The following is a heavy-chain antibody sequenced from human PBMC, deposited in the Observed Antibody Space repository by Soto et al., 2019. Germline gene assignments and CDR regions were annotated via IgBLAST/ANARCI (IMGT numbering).Heavy chain of an antibody. CDR2: IIGSGRTI. CDR3: ARLPFPWGWFDP. D-gene: IGHD3-16*01. J-gene: IGHJ5*02. Sequence: QVQLVESGGGLVKPGGSLRLSCAASGIVFSDYMSWVRQAPGKGLEWLSYIIGSGRTIYSADSVKGRFTISRDNATNSLYPQMNNVRTEDKAVYYCARLPFPWGWFDPWGQGTLVTVSS. CDR1: GIVFSDY. V-gene: IGHV3-11*01.